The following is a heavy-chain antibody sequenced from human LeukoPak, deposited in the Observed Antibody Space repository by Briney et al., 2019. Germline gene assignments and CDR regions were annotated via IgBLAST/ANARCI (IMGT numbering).Heavy chain of an antibody. V-gene: IGHV1-69*13. CDR1: GGTFSSYA. CDR3: ASSPIFRVVTHLYYFDY. J-gene: IGHJ4*02. Sequence: SVKVSCKASGGTFSSYAISWVRQAPGQGLEWMGGIIPIFGTANYAQKFQGRVTITADESTSTAYMELSSLRSEDTAVYYCASSPIFRVVTHLYYFDYWGQGTLVTVSS. CDR2: IIPIFGTA. D-gene: IGHD3-3*01.